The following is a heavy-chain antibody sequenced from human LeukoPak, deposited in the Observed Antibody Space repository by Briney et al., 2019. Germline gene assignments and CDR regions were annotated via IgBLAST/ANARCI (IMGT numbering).Heavy chain of an antibody. J-gene: IGHJ4*02. V-gene: IGHV3-48*01. D-gene: IGHD3-3*01. CDR2: ISSRSTPI. Sequence: QSGGSLRLSCAASGFTLSSYWMSWVRQAPGKGLEWVSYISSRSTPIHYADSVKGRFSISRDNAKNSVYLQMNSLRAEDTAVYYCARETRSGYYHYFDYWGQGTLVTVSS. CDR1: GFTLSSYW. CDR3: ARETRSGYYHYFDY.